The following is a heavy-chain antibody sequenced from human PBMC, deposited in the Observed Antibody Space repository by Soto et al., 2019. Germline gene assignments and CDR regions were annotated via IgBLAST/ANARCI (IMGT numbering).Heavy chain of an antibody. CDR3: ARGVRGVIITWFDY. CDR2: ISAYNGNT. Sequence: GASVKVSCKASGYTFTNYGITWVRQAPGQGLEWMGWISAYNGNTNSAQKLQGRVTMTTDTSTSTAYMELRSLRSDDTAVYYCARGVRGVIITWFDYWGQGTLVTVSS. V-gene: IGHV1-18*01. CDR1: GYTFTNYG. J-gene: IGHJ4*02. D-gene: IGHD3-10*01.